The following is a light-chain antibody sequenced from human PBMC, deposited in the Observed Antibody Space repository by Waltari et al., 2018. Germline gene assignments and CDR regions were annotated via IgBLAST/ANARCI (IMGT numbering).Light chain of an antibody. CDR1: SGYTSNV. CDR3: QTGGHGTWV. J-gene: IGLJ3*02. V-gene: IGLV4-69*01. Sequence: LVLTQSPSAPASLGASVKPTCTLSSGYTSNVIAWPQQHPGKGPRYLMKVNSDGSHRKGDDIPDRFSASKSGAECYLTISSLQSEDEADYFCQTGGHGTWVFGGGTKLTVL. CDR2: VNSDGSH.